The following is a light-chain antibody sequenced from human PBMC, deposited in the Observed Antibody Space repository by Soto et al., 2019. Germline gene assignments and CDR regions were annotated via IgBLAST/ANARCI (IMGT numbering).Light chain of an antibody. V-gene: IGKV3-20*01. J-gene: IGKJ5*01. CDR2: GAS. Sequence: EIVLTQSPGTLSLSPGERATLSCRASQSVSSNYLAWYQQKPGQAPRLLIYGASSRATGIPDRFSGSGSGTYFTLTISRLEPEDFAVYYCQQYGSSPRITFGQGTRLEIK. CDR3: QQYGSSPRIT. CDR1: QSVSSNY.